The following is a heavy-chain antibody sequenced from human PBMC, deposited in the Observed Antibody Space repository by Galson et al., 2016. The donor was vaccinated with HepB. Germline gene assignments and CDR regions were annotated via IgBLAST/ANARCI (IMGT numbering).Heavy chain of an antibody. CDR3: AREGDGYIIDH. V-gene: IGHV4-59*01. J-gene: IGHJ4*02. Sequence: PGKGLEWIAYIDYSGSTNYNPYLKSRVTISVDTSKNQFSLKLSSVTAADTAVYYCAREGDGYIIDHWGQGTLVTVSS. D-gene: IGHD5-24*01. CDR2: IDYSGST.